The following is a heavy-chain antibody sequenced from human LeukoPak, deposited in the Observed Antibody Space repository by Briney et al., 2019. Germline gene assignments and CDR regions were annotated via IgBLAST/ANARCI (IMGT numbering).Heavy chain of an antibody. CDR1: GFTFSSYA. Sequence: GGSLRLSCAASGFTFSSYAMSWVRQAPGKGLEWVSAISGSGGSTYYADSVKGRFTISRDNSKNTLYLQMNSLRAEDTAVYYRAKAVNYVWGSPNWFDPWGQGTLVTVSS. V-gene: IGHV3-23*01. J-gene: IGHJ5*02. CDR2: ISGSGGST. CDR3: AKAVNYVWGSPNWFDP. D-gene: IGHD3-16*01.